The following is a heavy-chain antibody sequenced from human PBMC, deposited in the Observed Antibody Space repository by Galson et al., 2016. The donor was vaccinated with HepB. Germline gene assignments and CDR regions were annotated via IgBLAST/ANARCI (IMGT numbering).Heavy chain of an antibody. CDR2: ISSSSSTI. CDR3: AREGCSGTSCYGRFLYYFYYYGMDV. D-gene: IGHD2-2*01. CDR1: GINFGTYN. J-gene: IGHJ6*02. V-gene: IGHV3-48*02. Sequence: SLRLSCAGAGINFGTYNMNWVRQAPGKGLEWLSYISSSSSTIQYADSVKGRFTVSRDNAKNSLYLQMHSLRDEDTAVYYCAREGCSGTSCYGRFLYYFYYYGMDVWGQGTTVTVSS.